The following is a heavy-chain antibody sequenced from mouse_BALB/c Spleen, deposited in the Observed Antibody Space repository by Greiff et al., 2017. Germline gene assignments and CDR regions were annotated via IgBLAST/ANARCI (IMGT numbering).Heavy chain of an antibody. J-gene: IGHJ3*01. CDR1: GYSITSDYA. D-gene: IGHD2-1*01. V-gene: IGHV3-2*02. Sequence: VKLEESGPGLVKPSQSLSLTCTVTGYSITSDYAWNWIRQFPGNKLEWMGYISYSGSTSYNPSLKSRISITRDTSKNQFFLQLNSVTTEDTATYYCARDGNYGGAWFAYWGQGTLVTVSA. CDR2: ISYSGST. CDR3: ARDGNYGGAWFAY.